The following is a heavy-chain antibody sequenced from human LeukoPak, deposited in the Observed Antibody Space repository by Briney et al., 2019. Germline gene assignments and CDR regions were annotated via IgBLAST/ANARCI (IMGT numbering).Heavy chain of an antibody. CDR1: GYTFTGYY. Sequence: ASVKVSCTASGYTFTGYYMHWVRQAPGQGLEWMGWINPNSGGTNYAQKFQGRVTMTRDTSTSTVYMELSSLRSEDTAVYYCARGGSTLSGSYRRFFDYWGQGTLVTVSS. J-gene: IGHJ4*02. CDR2: INPNSGGT. D-gene: IGHD1-26*01. V-gene: IGHV1-2*02. CDR3: ARGGSTLSGSYRRFFDY.